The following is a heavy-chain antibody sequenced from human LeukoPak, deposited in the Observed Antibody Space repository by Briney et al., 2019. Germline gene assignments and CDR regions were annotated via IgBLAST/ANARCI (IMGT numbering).Heavy chain of an antibody. Sequence: ASVKVSCKASGYTFTSYGISWVRLAPGHRLEWIGWISAYNGNTNYAQKLQGRVTMTTDTSTSTAYMELRSLRSDDTAVYYCAREICSSTSCYREYYFDYWGQGTLVTVSS. D-gene: IGHD2-2*02. CDR2: ISAYNGNT. CDR3: AREICSSTSCYREYYFDY. CDR1: GYTFTSYG. V-gene: IGHV1-18*01. J-gene: IGHJ4*02.